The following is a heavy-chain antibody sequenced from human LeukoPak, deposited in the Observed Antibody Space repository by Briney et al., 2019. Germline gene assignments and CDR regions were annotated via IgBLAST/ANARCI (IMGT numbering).Heavy chain of an antibody. J-gene: IGHJ4*02. Sequence: GGSLRLSCAASGFTFSSYSMNWVRQAPGKGLEWVASIISSSSYIYYADSVKGRFTISRDNAKNSLYLQMNRLRAEDTAVDYCGRIDMLDYWGEGTPVTVSS. V-gene: IGHV3-21*01. D-gene: IGHD3-9*01. CDR1: GFTFSSYS. CDR3: GRIDMLDY. CDR2: IISSSSYI.